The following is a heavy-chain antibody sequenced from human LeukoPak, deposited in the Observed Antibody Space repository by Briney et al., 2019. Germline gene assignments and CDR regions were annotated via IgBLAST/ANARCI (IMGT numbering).Heavy chain of an antibody. D-gene: IGHD5-18*01. CDR3: AREDVDTVSGVYYYYGMDV. J-gene: IGHJ6*02. CDR2: IYYSGST. Sequence: SETLSLTCTVSGGSVSSGSYYWSWIRQPPGKGLEWIGYIYYSGSTNYNPSLKSRVTISVDTSKNQFSLKLSSVTAADTAVYYCAREDVDTVSGVYYYYGMDVWGQGTTVTDSS. CDR1: GGSVSSGSYY. V-gene: IGHV4-61*01.